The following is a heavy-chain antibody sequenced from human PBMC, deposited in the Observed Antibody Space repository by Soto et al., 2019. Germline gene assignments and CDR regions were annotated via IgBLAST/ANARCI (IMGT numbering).Heavy chain of an antibody. D-gene: IGHD3-10*01. Sequence: PGGSLRLSCAASGFTCSSYSMNWVRQAPGKGLEWVSYISSSSSTIYYADSVKGRFTISRDNAKNSLYLQVNSLRAEDTAVYYCAATYYYGSGSYEEGSYYYYMDVWGKGTTVTVSS. CDR3: AATYYYGSGSYEEGSYYYYMDV. J-gene: IGHJ6*03. V-gene: IGHV3-48*01. CDR2: ISSSSSTI. CDR1: GFTCSSYS.